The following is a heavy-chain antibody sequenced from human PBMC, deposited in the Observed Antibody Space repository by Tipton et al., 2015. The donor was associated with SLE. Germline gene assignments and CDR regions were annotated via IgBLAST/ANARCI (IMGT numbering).Heavy chain of an antibody. V-gene: IGHV1-18*04. Sequence: QLVQSGAEVKKPGASVKVSCKASGYTFTGYYMHWVRQAPGQGLEWMGWISAYNGNTNYAQKLQGRVTMTTDTSTSTAYMELRSLRSDDTALYYCARTYYYGSGSHYNEDYWGQGALVPVSS. CDR3: ARTYYYGSGSHYNEDY. CDR1: GYTFTGYY. CDR2: ISAYNGNT. D-gene: IGHD3-10*01. J-gene: IGHJ4*02.